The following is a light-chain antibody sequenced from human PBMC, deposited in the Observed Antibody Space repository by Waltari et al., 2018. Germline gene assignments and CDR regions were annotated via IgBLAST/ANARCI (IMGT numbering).Light chain of an antibody. J-gene: IGKJ1*01. CDR1: QSVSGA. Sequence: SCRARQSVSGALACGKQKPGHRPKPLIYGAYLRATRIPDRFSGSASGTHFSLTLTSLWPQDFAIYFCEHYVRSPATFGQGTKVEIK. V-gene: IGKV3-20*01. CDR3: EHYVRSPAT. CDR2: GAY.